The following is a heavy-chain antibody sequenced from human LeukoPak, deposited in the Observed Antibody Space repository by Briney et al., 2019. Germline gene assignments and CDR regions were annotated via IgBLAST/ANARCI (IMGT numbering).Heavy chain of an antibody. Sequence: PSETLSLTCTVSGGSISSGGYYWSWIRQHPGKGLEWIGYIYYSGSPYYNPSLKSRVTISVDTSKNQFSLKLSSVTAADTAVYYCARYSTYNWFDPWGQGTLVTVSS. D-gene: IGHD6-13*01. CDR3: ARYSTYNWFDP. V-gene: IGHV4-31*03. CDR1: GGSISSGGYY. J-gene: IGHJ5*02. CDR2: IYYSGSP.